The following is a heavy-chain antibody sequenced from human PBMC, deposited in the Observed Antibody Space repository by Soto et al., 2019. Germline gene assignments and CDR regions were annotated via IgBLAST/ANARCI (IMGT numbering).Heavy chain of an antibody. CDR3: ARDCSGGSCYSTDYGMDV. J-gene: IGHJ6*02. CDR2: IYHSGST. V-gene: IGHV4-30-2*01. CDR1: GGSISSGGYS. D-gene: IGHD2-15*01. Sequence: SETLSLTCAVSGGSISSGGYSWSWIRQPPGKGLEWIGYIYHSGSTYYNPSLKSRVTISVDRSKNQFSLKLSSVTAADTAVYYCARDCSGGSCYSTDYGMDVWGQGTTVTVSS.